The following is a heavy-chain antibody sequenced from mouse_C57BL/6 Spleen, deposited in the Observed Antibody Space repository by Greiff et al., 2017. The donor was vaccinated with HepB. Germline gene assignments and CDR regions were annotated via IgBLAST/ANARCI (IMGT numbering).Heavy chain of an antibody. J-gene: IGHJ1*03. Sequence: EVQLQQPGPELVKPGASVKISCKASGYSFTGYYMNWVKQSPEKSLEWIGEINPSTGGTTYNQKFKAKATLTVDKSSSTAYMQLKSLTSEDSAVYYCARERLTDVWGTGTTVTVSS. V-gene: IGHV1-42*01. CDR1: GYSFTGYY. CDR2: INPSTGGT. CDR3: ARERLTDV.